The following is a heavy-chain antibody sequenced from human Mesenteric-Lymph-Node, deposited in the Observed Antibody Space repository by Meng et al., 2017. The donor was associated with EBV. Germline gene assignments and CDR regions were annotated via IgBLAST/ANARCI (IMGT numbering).Heavy chain of an antibody. J-gene: IGHJ4*02. Sequence: QVQLEESGPGLVKPSQTLSLTCVVSGGSMTSGGYYWSWIRQAPGKGLEWIGCIYYSGSTHYNPSLQSRGIISIDTSKNQFSLKLSSVTAADTAVYYCARGRSIAAFGTPFDYWGPGTLVTVS. CDR2: IYYSGST. CDR3: ARGRSIAAFGTPFDY. CDR1: GGSMTSGGYY. D-gene: IGHD6-13*01. V-gene: IGHV4-30-4*01.